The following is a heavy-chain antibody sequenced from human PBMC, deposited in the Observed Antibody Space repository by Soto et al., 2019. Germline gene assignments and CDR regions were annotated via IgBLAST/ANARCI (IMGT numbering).Heavy chain of an antibody. CDR1: GYSFTSYW. D-gene: IGHD1-26*01. CDR2: IDPSDSYT. CDR3: ANTYSGSYKGTFVDV. Sequence: GESLKISCKGSGYSFTSYWISWVRQMPGKGLEWMGRIDPSDSYTNYSPSFQGHVTISADKSISTAYLQWSSLKASDTAMYYCANTYSGSYKGTFVDVWGQGTTVTVSS. V-gene: IGHV5-10-1*01. J-gene: IGHJ6*02.